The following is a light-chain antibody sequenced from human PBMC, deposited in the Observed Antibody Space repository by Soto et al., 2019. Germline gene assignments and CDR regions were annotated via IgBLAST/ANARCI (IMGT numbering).Light chain of an antibody. V-gene: IGKV3-11*01. CDR3: QQRSDCPPT. CDR2: DAS. CDR1: QTVSNQ. Sequence: EIVLTHSPVTLSLSPWEIATLSCWASQTVSNQLAWYQQKPGQAPRLLIYDASNRATGIPARFTGSGSGTVFTLTISSLDPEDFAVYYCQQRSDCPPTFGQGTKVDIK. J-gene: IGKJ1*01.